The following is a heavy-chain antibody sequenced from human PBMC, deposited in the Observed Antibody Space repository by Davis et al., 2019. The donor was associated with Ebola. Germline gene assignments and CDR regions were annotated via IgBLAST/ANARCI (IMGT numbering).Heavy chain of an antibody. CDR3: ARSPTLTGRGRLDS. CDR1: GFTFTNYA. D-gene: IGHD1-14*01. Sequence: GESLKISCAASGFTFTNYAMNRVLQAPGKGLEWVSSVSVRGDTTYYADSAKGRFTISRDNSDNTLYLHMNNLKVDDTAVYYCARSPTLTGRGRLDSWDQGVLVAVSS. CDR2: VSVRGDTT. J-gene: IGHJ5*01. V-gene: IGHV3-23*01.